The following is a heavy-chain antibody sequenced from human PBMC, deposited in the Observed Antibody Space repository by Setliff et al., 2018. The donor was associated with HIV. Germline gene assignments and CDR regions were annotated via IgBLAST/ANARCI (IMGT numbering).Heavy chain of an antibody. CDR2: IFYSETVYYGGRT. V-gene: IGHV4-39*07. CDR3: ARGVPLLPPHY. D-gene: IGHD2-21*02. Sequence: PSETLSLTCTVSGGSISSNNYYWGWIRQPPGKGLEWIGSIFYSETVYYGGRTYYSPSLKSRVTISVDTSKSQFSLKLSSVTAADTAVYYFARGVPLLPPHYWGQGTLVTVSS. CDR1: GGSISSNNYY. J-gene: IGHJ4*02.